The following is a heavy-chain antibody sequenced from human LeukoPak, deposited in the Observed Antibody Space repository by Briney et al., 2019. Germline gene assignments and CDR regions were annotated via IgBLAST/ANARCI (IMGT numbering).Heavy chain of an antibody. CDR3: AKDGQPTVTTVDY. Sequence: GSSLRLSCAASGFTFGDYAMHWVRQAPGKGLEWVSSISWNSGNMYYADSVKGRFTISRDNAKNSLYLQMNSLRAEDTALYYCAKDGQPTVTTVDYWGQGTLVTVSS. CDR1: GFTFGDYA. V-gene: IGHV3-9*01. D-gene: IGHD4-17*01. CDR2: ISWNSGNM. J-gene: IGHJ4*02.